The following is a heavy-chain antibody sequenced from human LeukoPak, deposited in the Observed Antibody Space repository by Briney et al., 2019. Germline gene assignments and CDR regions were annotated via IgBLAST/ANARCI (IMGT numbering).Heavy chain of an antibody. CDR1: GFTFSSYW. J-gene: IGHJ1*01. CDR3: AREVSSWSEYFQH. D-gene: IGHD6-13*01. CDR2: INSDGSST. Sequence: GGSLRLSCAASGFTFSSYWMHWVRQAPGKGLVWVSRINSDGSSTSYADSVKGRFTISRDNAKNTLYLQMNSLRAEDTAVYYCAREVSSWSEYFQHWGQGTLDTVSS. V-gene: IGHV3-74*01.